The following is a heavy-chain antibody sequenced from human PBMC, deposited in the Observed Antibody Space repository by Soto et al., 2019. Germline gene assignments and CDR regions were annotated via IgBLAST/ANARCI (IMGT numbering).Heavy chain of an antibody. J-gene: IGHJ4*02. V-gene: IGHV1-69*04. CDR1: GGTFSPYT. CDR3: ARDWESTVSTWSFGAF. D-gene: IGHD3-10*01. Sequence: ASVKVSCKASGGTFSPYTVNWVRQAPGQGLEWMGRIIPFLGVTNYAQKFQARVTLTADTSTTTAYMELSGLRFEDTAVYYCARDWESTVSTWSFGAFWGRGTLVTSPQ. CDR2: IIPFLGVT.